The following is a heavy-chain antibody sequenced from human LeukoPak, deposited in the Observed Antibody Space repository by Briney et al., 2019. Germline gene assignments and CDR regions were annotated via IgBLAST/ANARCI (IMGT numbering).Heavy chain of an antibody. CDR2: IWYEGSNK. Sequence: GGSLTLSCAAFGFTFSSYGVHWVRQAPGKGLEGVTVIWYEGSNKYYADSVKGRFTISRDNSKNTLYLQMNSLRAEDTAVYYCARDKGGYSYGNPDYWGQGTLVTVSS. J-gene: IGHJ4*02. V-gene: IGHV3-33*01. D-gene: IGHD5-18*01. CDR1: GFTFSSYG. CDR3: ARDKGGYSYGNPDY.